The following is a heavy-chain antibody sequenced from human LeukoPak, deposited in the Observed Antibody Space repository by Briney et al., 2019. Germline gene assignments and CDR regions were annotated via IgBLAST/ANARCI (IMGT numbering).Heavy chain of an antibody. CDR1: GFTFSNSW. V-gene: IGHV3-7*01. J-gene: IGHJ6*02. CDR2: MNQDGSAK. Sequence: GGSLRLSCAASGFTFSNSWMSWVRQAPGKGLEWVANMNQDGSAKGYVDSVKGRFTISRDNARNSLYLQMSSLRPEDTAVYYCATYTHWVAGDVWGQGTTVTLSS. D-gene: IGHD3-16*01. CDR3: ATYTHWVAGDV.